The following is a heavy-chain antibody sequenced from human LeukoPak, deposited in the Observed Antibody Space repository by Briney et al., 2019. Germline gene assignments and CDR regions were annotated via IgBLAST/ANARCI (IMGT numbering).Heavy chain of an antibody. CDR1: GGSFSGYY. CDR2: INHSGST. J-gene: IGHJ4*02. Sequence: SETLSLTCAVYGGSFSGYYWSWIRPPPGKGLEWIGEINHSGSTNYNPSLKSRVTISVDTSKNQFSLKLSSVTAADTAVYYCASLRITMVRGVITPFDYWGQGTLVTVSS. D-gene: IGHD3-10*01. CDR3: ASLRITMVRGVITPFDY. V-gene: IGHV4-34*01.